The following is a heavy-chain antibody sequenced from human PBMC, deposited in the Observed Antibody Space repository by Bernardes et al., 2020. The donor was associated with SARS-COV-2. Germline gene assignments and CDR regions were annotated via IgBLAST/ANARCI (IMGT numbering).Heavy chain of an antibody. Sequence: ASVKVSCKVSGYTLTELSMHWVRQAPGKGLEWMGGFDPEDGETIYAQKFQGRVTMTEDTSTDTAYMELSSLRSEDTAVYYCATDGYYYGSGSRRKIIPFYYGMDVWGQGTTVTVSS. D-gene: IGHD3-10*01. CDR1: GYTLTELS. CDR2: FDPEDGET. CDR3: ATDGYYYGSGSRRKIIPFYYGMDV. J-gene: IGHJ6*02. V-gene: IGHV1-24*01.